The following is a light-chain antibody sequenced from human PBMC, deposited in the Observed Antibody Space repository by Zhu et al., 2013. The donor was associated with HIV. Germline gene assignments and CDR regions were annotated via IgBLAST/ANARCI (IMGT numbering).Light chain of an antibody. V-gene: IGKV1-5*01. CDR3: QQYDTDPYT. CDR2: DAS. J-gene: IGKJ2*01. CDR1: QTIGTW. Sequence: DIQMTQSPSTLSAFVGDRVTITCRASQTIGTWLAWYQQRPGKGPRLLIFDASVLETGVPSRFSGSGSGTDFTLTVSSLQPDDSATYHCQQYDTDPYTFGQGTKLEI.